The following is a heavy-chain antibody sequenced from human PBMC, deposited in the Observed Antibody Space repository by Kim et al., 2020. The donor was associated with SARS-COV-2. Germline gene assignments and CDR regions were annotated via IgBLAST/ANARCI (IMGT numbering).Heavy chain of an antibody. CDR3: ARDRLGEYGMDV. D-gene: IGHD3-16*01. J-gene: IGHJ6*02. V-gene: IGHV3-33*01. Sequence: ADHRKGRFTVYRDNSKRTLYLTMNSLRAEDTAVYYCARDRLGEYGMDVWGQGTTVTVSS.